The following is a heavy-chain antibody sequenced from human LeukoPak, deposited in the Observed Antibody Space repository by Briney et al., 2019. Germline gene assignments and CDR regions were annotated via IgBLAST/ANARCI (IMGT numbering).Heavy chain of an antibody. V-gene: IGHV3-30*18. CDR1: GFTFSSYG. CDR3: AKDRDILTGFDY. CDR2: ISYDGSNK. J-gene: IGHJ4*02. D-gene: IGHD3-9*01. Sequence: GRSLRLSCAASGFTFSSYGMHWVRQAPGKGLEWGAVISYDGSNKYYADSVKGRFTISRDNSKNTLYLQMNSLRAEDTAVYYCAKDRDILTGFDYWGQGTLVTVSS.